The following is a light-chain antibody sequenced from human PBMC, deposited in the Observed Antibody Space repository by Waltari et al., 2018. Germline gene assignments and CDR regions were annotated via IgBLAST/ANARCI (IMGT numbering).Light chain of an antibody. CDR3: YSSDNSGFYKL. Sequence: SHELTQPPSVSVSPGHTARIPCSGDALSRKYAYWYQQKSGQAPVLVIYEDSKRPSGIPERFSGSGSGTMATLTISGAQVDDEADYYCYSSDNSGFYKLFGGGTKLTVL. CDR2: EDS. J-gene: IGLJ2*01. CDR1: ALSRKY. V-gene: IGLV3-10*01.